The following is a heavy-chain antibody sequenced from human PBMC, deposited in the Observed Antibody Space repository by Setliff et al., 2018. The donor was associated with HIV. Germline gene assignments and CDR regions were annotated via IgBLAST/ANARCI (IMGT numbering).Heavy chain of an antibody. J-gene: IGHJ6*03. CDR1: GYTFSSYG. CDR3: AREARYQDRYYYYMDV. Sequence: ASVKVSCKASGYTFSSYGISWVRQAPGQGLEWVGWISAYNGDTKYAQKLQGRVTMTRDTSASTVYMELSSLRSEDTAVYYCAREARYQDRYYYYMDVWGKGTTVTVSS. CDR2: ISAYNGDT. V-gene: IGHV1-18*01. D-gene: IGHD1-20*01.